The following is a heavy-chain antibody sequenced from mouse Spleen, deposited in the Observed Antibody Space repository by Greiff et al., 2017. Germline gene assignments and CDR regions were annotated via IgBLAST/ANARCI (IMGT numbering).Heavy chain of an antibody. D-gene: IGHD6-5*01. CDR1: GFTFTDYY. V-gene: IGHV7-3*02. J-gene: IGHJ1*01. CDR2: IRNKANGYTT. CDR3: ARRAYGTGYFDV. Sequence: EVKLVESGGGLVQPGGSLRLSCATSGFTFTDYYMSWVRQPPGKALEWLGFIRNKANGYTTEYSASVKGRFTISRDNSQSILYLQMNTLRAEDSATYYCARRAYGTGYFDVWGAGTTVTVSS.